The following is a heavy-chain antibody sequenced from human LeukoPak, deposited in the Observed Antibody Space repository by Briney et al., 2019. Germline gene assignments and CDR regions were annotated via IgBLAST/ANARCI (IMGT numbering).Heavy chain of an antibody. Sequence: ASVKVSCKASGYTFTGYYMHWVRQAPGHGLEWMGRINPNSGGTKYAQKFQGRVTMNRDTSISTAYMELSRLRSDDTAVYYCARGGYCSGGSCYNPFDYWGQGTLVTVSS. CDR2: INPNSGGT. J-gene: IGHJ4*02. D-gene: IGHD2-15*01. V-gene: IGHV1-2*06. CDR3: ARGGYCSGGSCYNPFDY. CDR1: GYTFTGYY.